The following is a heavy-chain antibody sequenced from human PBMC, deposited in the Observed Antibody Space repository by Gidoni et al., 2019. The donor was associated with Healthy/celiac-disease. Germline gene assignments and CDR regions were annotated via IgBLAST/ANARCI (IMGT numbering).Heavy chain of an antibody. V-gene: IGHV4-38-2*02. CDR2: IYHSGST. J-gene: IGHJ2*01. CDR1: GYSISSGYY. D-gene: IGHD1-26*01. Sequence: QVQLQESGPGLVKPSETLSLTCAVSGYSISSGYYWGWIRQPPGKGLEWIGSIYHSGSTYYNPSLKSRVTISVDTSKNQFSLKLSSVTAADTAVYYCARDHGSYYSWYFDLWGRGTLVTVSS. CDR3: ARDHGSYYSWYFDL.